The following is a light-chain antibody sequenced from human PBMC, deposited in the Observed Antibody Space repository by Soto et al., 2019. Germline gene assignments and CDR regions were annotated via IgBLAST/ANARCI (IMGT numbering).Light chain of an antibody. V-gene: IGLV4-69*01. CDR3: QTWGTGIHYV. Sequence: QSVLTQSPSASASLGASVKLTCTLSSGHSSYAIAWHQQQPEKGPRYLMKLNSDGSHSKGDGIPDRFSGSSSGAERYLTISSLQSEDEADYYCQTWGTGIHYVFGTATKVTVL. CDR2: LNSDGSH. J-gene: IGLJ1*01. CDR1: SGHSSYA.